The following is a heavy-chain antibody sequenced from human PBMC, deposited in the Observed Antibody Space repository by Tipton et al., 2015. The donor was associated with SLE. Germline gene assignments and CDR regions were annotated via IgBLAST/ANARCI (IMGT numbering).Heavy chain of an antibody. D-gene: IGHD3-3*01. V-gene: IGHV3-30-3*01. CDR3: ARDLTIFAVVIPGD. Sequence: LSLTCAVSGGSISSSNWWSWVRQAPGKGLEWVAVVSYDGSNEYYADSVRGRFSISRDNSKNMVYLEMNSLGAEDTAVYYCARDLTIFAVVIPGDWGQGTLVTVSS. CDR2: VSYDGSNE. J-gene: IGHJ4*02. CDR1: GGSISSSN.